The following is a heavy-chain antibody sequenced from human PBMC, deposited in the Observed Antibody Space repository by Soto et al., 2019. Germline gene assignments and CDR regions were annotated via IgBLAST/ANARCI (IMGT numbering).Heavy chain of an antibody. Sequence: QVQLVQSGAEVKKPGSSVKVSCKASGGTFSSYAISWVRQAPGQGLEWMGGIIPIFGTSNYAQKFQGRVTITADESTSTAYLELSSLRSEDTAVYYCARAFPRCSGSLGSGWVGYYFDYLGQGTLVTGSS. CDR1: GGTFSSYA. J-gene: IGHJ4*02. D-gene: IGHD3-10*02. CDR3: ARAFPRCSGSLGSGWVGYYFDY. CDR2: IIPIFGTS. V-gene: IGHV1-69*01.